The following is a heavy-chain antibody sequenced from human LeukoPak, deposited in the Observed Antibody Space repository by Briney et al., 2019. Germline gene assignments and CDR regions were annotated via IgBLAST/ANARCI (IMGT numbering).Heavy chain of an antibody. D-gene: IGHD4-17*01. J-gene: IGHJ4*02. V-gene: IGHV1-69*05. CDR3: ARVGGHDYGDYAFDY. CDR1: GGTFSSDA. Sequence: SVKVSCKXPGGTFSSDAISWVQQAPGQGLEWMGRIIPIFGTANYAQKFQGRVTITTDESTSTAYMELSSLRSEDTAVYYCARVGGHDYGDYAFDYWGQGTLVTVSS. CDR2: IIPIFGTA.